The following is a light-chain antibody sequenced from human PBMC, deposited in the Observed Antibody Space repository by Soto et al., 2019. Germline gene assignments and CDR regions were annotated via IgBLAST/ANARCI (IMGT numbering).Light chain of an antibody. V-gene: IGLV2-11*01. CDR2: DVY. CDR1: SSDVGRYSF. J-gene: IGLJ1*01. Sequence: SALTQPRSVSGSPGQSVTISCTGTSSDVGRYSFVSWYQQHPGKAPKLIIYDVYKRPSGVPDRFSGSKSGNTASLTISGLQAEDETDYYCCSHAGSSVVFGTGTKVTVL. CDR3: CSHAGSSVV.